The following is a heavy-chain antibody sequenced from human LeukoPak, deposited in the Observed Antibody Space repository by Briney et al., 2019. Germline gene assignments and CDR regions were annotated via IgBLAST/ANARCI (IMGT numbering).Heavy chain of an antibody. J-gene: IGHJ4*02. CDR2: ISSNGGST. V-gene: IGHV3-64*01. CDR3: VRPEGYSYGYPPRHYFDY. Sequence: GGSLRLSCAASGFTFSNYAMHWVRQAPGKGLEYVSGISSNGGSTFYASSVKGRFTISRDNAKNSLYLQMNSLRAEDTAVYYCVRPEGYSYGYPPRHYFDYWGQGTLVTVSS. CDR1: GFTFSNYA. D-gene: IGHD5-18*01.